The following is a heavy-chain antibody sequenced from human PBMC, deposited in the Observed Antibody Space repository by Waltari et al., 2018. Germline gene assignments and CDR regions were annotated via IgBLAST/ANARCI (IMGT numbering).Heavy chain of an antibody. Sequence: QMQESGPGLVKPSEPLSLMCSGSDFSISRGFSWGWLRQSPGKGLEWIGSISDSGTTSYNPSLQSRVTISIDTSKNQFSLKLGSVTAADTAVFYCAREAGSGIDWYHDYWGQGILVTVSS. D-gene: IGHD3-9*01. V-gene: IGHV4-38-2*02. CDR2: ISDSGTT. J-gene: IGHJ4*02. CDR3: AREAGSGIDWYHDY. CDR1: DFSISRGFS.